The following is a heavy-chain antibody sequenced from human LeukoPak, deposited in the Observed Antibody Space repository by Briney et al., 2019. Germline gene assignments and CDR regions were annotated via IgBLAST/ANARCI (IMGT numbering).Heavy chain of an antibody. CDR3: AEGTAGEFGY. V-gene: IGHV3-30-3*02. CDR1: GFTFSSYA. J-gene: IGHJ4*02. D-gene: IGHD3-16*01. Sequence: GGSLRLSCAASGFTFSSYAMHWVRQAPGKGLEWVAVISYDGSNKYYADSVKGRFTISRDNAKNSLYLQMNSLRAEDTAVYYCAEGTAGEFGYWGQGTLVTVSS. CDR2: ISYDGSNK.